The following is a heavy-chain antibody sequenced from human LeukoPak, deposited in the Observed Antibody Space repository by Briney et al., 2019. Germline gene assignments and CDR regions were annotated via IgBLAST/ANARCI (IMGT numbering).Heavy chain of an antibody. V-gene: IGHV5-51*01. CDR2: IFPGDTNI. J-gene: IGHJ4*02. CDR3: ARPMFGSWSFDY. Sequence: GESLKISCKGSGYSFADYWVGWVRQMPEKGLEWMGIIFPGDTNILYSPSFQGQVTISVDTSISTAYLQWNTLKASDTAMYYCARPMFGSWSFDYWGQGTLVTVSS. D-gene: IGHD6-13*01. CDR1: GYSFADYW.